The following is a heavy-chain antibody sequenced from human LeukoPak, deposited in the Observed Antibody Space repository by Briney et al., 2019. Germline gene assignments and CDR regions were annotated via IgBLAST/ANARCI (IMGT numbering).Heavy chain of an antibody. CDR1: GYTFTSYD. J-gene: IGHJ4*02. D-gene: IGHD7-27*01. CDR3: ARGPPNWGYDY. V-gene: IGHV1-8*01. Sequence: GASVKVSCKASGYTFTSYDFNWVRQAPGQGPEWIGWMNPNSGTTGYAQKFQDRVTMTRNTSISTAYMELSSLRSDDTAVYYCARGPPNWGYDYWGPGTLVTVSS. CDR2: MNPNSGTT.